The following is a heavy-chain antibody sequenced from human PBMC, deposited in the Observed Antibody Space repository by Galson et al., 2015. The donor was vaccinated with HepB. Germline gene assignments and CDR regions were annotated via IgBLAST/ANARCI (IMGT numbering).Heavy chain of an antibody. V-gene: IGHV3-30*18. CDR3: AKDLSYSSLDY. CDR2: ISYDGSNK. CDR1: GFTFSSYG. Sequence: SLRLSCAASGFTFSSYGMHWVRQAPGKGLEWVAVISYDGSNKYYADSVKGRFTISRDNSKNTLYLQMNSLRAEDTAVYYCAKDLSYSSLDYWGQGTLVTVSS. J-gene: IGHJ4*02. D-gene: IGHD6-19*01.